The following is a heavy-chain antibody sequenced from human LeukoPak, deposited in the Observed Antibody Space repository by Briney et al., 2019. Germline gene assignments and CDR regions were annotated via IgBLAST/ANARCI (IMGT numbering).Heavy chain of an antibody. CDR3: AMKTIAAAGSPRYYYGMDV. Sequence: GASLKVSCKASGYTFTSYDINWVRQGTGQGLEWMGWMNPNSGNTGYAQKFQGRVTMTRNTSISTAYMELSSLRSDDMAVYYCAMKTIAAAGSPRYYYGMDVWGQGTTVTVSS. V-gene: IGHV1-8*01. J-gene: IGHJ6*02. D-gene: IGHD6-13*01. CDR2: MNPNSGNT. CDR1: GYTFTSYD.